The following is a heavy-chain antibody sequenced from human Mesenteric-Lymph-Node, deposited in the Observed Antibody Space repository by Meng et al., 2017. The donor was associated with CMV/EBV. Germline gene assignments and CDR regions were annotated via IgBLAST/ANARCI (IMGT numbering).Heavy chain of an antibody. J-gene: IGHJ4*02. D-gene: IGHD6-19*01. V-gene: IGHV3-48*03. CDR2: ISSSGRST. Sequence: GESLKISCVASGFTLSSYEVNWVRQAPGKGLEWVSHISSSGRSTHYADSMKGRFTISSDNAKNTLYLQLSSLRAEDTAVYYCVKQSASGWSGWLDFWGQGTLVTVSS. CDR1: GFTLSSYE. CDR3: VKQSASGWSGWLDF.